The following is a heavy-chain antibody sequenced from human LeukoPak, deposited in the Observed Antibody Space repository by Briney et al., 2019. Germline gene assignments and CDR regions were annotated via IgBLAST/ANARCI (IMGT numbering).Heavy chain of an antibody. V-gene: IGHV3-23*01. CDR1: GFTFSSYA. D-gene: IGHD5-12*01. CDR3: TTKVMRGNLGDDYDD. Sequence: PGGSLRLSCAASGFTFSSYAMSWVRQAPGKGLEWVSAISGSGGSTYYADSVKGRFTISRDNSKNTLYLQMNSLTAEDTAVYYCTTKVMRGNLGDDYDDWGQGTLVTVSS. J-gene: IGHJ4*02. CDR2: ISGSGGST.